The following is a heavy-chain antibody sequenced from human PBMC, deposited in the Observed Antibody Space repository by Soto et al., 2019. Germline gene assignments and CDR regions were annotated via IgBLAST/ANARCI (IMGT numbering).Heavy chain of an antibody. J-gene: IGHJ3*02. Sequence: PGGSLRLSCAASGFTFSSYGMHWVRQAPGKGLEWVAVIWYDGSNKYYADSVKGRFTISRDNSKNTLYLQMNSLRAEDTAVYYCARGEFQGDPDGAFDIWGQGTMVTVSS. CDR3: ARGEFQGDPDGAFDI. D-gene: IGHD3-10*01. CDR1: GFTFSSYG. V-gene: IGHV3-33*01. CDR2: IWYDGSNK.